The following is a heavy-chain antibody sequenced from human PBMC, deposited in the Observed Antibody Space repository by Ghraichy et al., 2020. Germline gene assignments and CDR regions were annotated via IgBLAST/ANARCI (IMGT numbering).Heavy chain of an antibody. J-gene: IGHJ5*02. Sequence: SVKVSCKASGGTFSSYAISWVRQAPGQGLEWMGGIIPIFGTANYAQKFQGRVTITADESTSTAYMELSSLRSEDTAVYYCARAALPYYYDSSGYYPYWFDPWGQGTLVTVSS. CDR3: ARAALPYYYDSSGYYPYWFDP. V-gene: IGHV1-69*13. CDR2: IIPIFGTA. D-gene: IGHD3-22*01. CDR1: GGTFSSYA.